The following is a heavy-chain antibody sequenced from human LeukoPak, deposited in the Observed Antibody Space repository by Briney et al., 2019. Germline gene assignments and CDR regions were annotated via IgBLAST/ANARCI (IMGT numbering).Heavy chain of an antibody. Sequence: GGSLRLSCAASGFTFSSYAMHWVRQAPGKGLEWVAVISYDGSNKYYADSVKGRFTISRDNSKNSLYLQMNSLRAEDTAVYYCARDGGSGSFNDYWGQGTLVTVSS. J-gene: IGHJ4*02. CDR1: GFTFSSYA. CDR3: ARDGGSGSFNDY. CDR2: ISYDGSNK. V-gene: IGHV3-30-3*01. D-gene: IGHD3-10*01.